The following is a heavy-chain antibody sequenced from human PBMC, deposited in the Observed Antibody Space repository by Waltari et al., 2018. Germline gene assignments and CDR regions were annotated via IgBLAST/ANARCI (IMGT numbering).Heavy chain of an antibody. CDR1: GFTFSSYW. V-gene: IGHV3-74*01. J-gene: IGHJ6*02. CDR3: TTVSTVNYYYYGMDV. CDR2: INSDGSRT. Sequence: EVQLVESGGGLVQPGGYLRLSCAVSGFTFSSYWMHWVRQAPGKGLVWVSRINSDGSRTSYADSVKGRFTISRDNAKNTLYLQMNSLKTEDTAVYYCTTVSTVNYYYYGMDVWGQGTTVTVSS. D-gene: IGHD4-4*01.